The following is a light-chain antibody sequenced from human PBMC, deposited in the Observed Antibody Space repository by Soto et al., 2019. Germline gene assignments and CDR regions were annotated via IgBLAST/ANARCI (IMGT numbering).Light chain of an antibody. CDR3: QSYDSSLSGYV. V-gene: IGLV2-23*02. CDR1: NSDVGSYNL. Sequence: QSALTQPASVSGSPRQSITISCTGTNSDVGSYNLVSWFQQHPGKAPKLVIYEVTKRPSGVSDRFSGSKSGNTASLTISGLQAEDEADYYCQSYDSSLSGYVFGTGTKVTVL. CDR2: EVT. J-gene: IGLJ1*01.